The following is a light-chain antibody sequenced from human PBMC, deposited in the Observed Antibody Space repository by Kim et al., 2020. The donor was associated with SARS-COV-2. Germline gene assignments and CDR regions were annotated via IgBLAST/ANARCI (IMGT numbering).Light chain of an antibody. V-gene: IGLV2-14*03. CDR2: DVS. CDR1: SSDVGGYNY. J-gene: IGLJ1*01. Sequence: QPLTISCTGTSSDVGGYNYVSWYQQHPGKAPKLMIYDVSNRPSGVSNRFSGSKSGNTASLTISGLQAEDEADYYCSSYTSSSTLFVFGTGTKVTVL. CDR3: SSYTSSSTLFV.